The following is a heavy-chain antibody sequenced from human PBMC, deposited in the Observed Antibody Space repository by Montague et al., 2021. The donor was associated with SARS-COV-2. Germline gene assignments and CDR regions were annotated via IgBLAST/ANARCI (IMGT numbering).Heavy chain of an antibody. V-gene: IGHV6-1*01. CDR3: ARGGWGAPGTGRLLDY. CDR2: TYYRSKWYN. CDR1: GDSVSSNSAA. J-gene: IGHJ4*02. D-gene: IGHD3-10*01. Sequence: CAISGDSVSSNSAAWNWIRQSPSRGLEWLGRTYYRSKWYNDYAVSVKSRITINPDTFKNQSSLQLNSVTPEDTAVYYCARGGWGAPGTGRLLDYWGQGTLVTVSS.